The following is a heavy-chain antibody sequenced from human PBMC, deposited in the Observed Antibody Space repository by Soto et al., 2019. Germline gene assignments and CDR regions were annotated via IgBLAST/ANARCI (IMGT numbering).Heavy chain of an antibody. D-gene: IGHD6-25*01. J-gene: IGHJ6*02. V-gene: IGHV3-30*04. CDR3: AGQRQPQAGDYYYFGMDV. CDR1: AFSFTNFA. Sequence: QVQLMESGGGVVRPGESLRLSCAASAFSFTNFALHWVRQAPGRGLEWVAVISFDGSNKFYVDSVKGRFTISMDNSKNTLYLQMSSLTPDDTGVYYCAGQRQPQAGDYYYFGMDVWGQGTTVTVSS. CDR2: ISFDGSNK.